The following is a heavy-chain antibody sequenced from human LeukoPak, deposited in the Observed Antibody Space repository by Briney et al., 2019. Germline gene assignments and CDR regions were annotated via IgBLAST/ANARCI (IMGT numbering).Heavy chain of an antibody. V-gene: IGHV3-48*01. CDR2: ISSGSNTK. CDR1: GFTFNAYS. CDR3: ARRVGATYYFDY. Sequence: GGSLRLSCAASGFTFNAYSMNWVRQAPGKGLEWISYISSGSNTKYYADSVKGRFTISRDNAKNSLYLQMNSLRAEDTAVYYCARRVGATYYFDYWGQGTGVTVSS. D-gene: IGHD1-26*01. J-gene: IGHJ4*02.